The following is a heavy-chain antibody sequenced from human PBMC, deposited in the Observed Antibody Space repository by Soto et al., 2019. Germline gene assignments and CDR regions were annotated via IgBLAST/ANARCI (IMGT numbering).Heavy chain of an antibody. D-gene: IGHD3-3*02. Sequence: QVQVEQSGAEVKKPGSSVKVSCKASGGTFSTAAISWVRQAPGQGLEWMGGIMPIFRTADYAQKFQGRVTITADESTSTSYLELRSMSSADTAIYYCARDQDRPQLGGNYYSIIDVWGQGTTVTVSS. V-gene: IGHV1-69*12. CDR1: GGTFSTAA. CDR2: IMPIFRTA. J-gene: IGHJ6*02. CDR3: ARDQDRPQLGGNYYSIIDV.